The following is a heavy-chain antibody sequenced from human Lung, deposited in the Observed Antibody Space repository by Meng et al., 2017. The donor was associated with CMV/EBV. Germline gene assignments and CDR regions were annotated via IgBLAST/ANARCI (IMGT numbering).Heavy chain of an antibody. J-gene: IGHJ4*02. D-gene: IGHD2-21*01. CDR3: ASFDHIPRRNYFDY. CDR2: IHHSGSA. V-gene: IGHV4-30-4*01. Sequence: QWQLPESGPGLVEPSQTLSLTCTGSGGSMSSGNYYWSWIRQPPGKGLEWIGYIHHSGSAYYNPSLKSRVSISVDTSKNQFSLNLNSMTAADTAVYYCASFDHIPRRNYFDYWGQGTLVTASS. CDR1: GGSMSSGNYY.